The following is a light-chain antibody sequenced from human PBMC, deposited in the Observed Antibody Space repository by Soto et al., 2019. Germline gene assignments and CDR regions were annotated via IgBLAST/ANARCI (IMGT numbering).Light chain of an antibody. CDR3: QQYGSSPYT. CDR1: QSVRSSY. Sequence: EIVLTQSPGTLSLSPGEGATLSCRASQSVRSSYLAWYQQKPGQAPRLLIFAASSRATGIPDRFSGSGSGTDFSLTISRLEPEDFAEYYCQQYGSSPYTFGQGTKLEIK. CDR2: AAS. V-gene: IGKV3-20*01. J-gene: IGKJ2*01.